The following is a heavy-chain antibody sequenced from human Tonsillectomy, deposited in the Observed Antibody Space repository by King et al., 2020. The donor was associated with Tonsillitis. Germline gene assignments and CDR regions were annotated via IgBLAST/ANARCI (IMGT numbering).Heavy chain of an antibody. J-gene: IGHJ5*02. CDR1: GGTFSSFA. CDR3: ARDIPIEPKGFDP. Sequence: QVQLVESGAEVKKPGSSVKVSCQASGGTFSSFAISWVRQAPGQGLEWMGGIIPIFGTANYAQKFQGRVTITADESTSIAYMELSSLRSEGTAVYYCARDIPIEPKGFDPWGQGTLVTVSS. D-gene: IGHD2-21*01. V-gene: IGHV1-69*01. CDR2: IIPIFGTA.